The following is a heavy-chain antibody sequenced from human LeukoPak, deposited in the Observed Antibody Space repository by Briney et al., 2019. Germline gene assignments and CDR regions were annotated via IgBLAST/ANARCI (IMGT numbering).Heavy chain of an antibody. Sequence: PSETLPLTCTVSGGSISSSTYYWGWIRQPPGKGLEWIGSVYYSGSTYYNPSLKSRVTISVDTSKTQFSLKLSSVTAADTAVYYCANFPPYGDYAHWGQGALVTVSS. D-gene: IGHD4-17*01. CDR3: ANFPPYGDYAH. CDR1: GGSISSSTYY. V-gene: IGHV4-39*01. CDR2: VYYSGST. J-gene: IGHJ4*02.